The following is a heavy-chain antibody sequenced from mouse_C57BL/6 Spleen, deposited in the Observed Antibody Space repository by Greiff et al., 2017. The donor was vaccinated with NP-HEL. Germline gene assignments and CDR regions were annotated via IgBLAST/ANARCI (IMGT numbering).Heavy chain of an antibody. J-gene: IGHJ4*01. CDR3: ARDTTVGRAMDY. CDR2: IHPNSGST. D-gene: IGHD1-1*01. CDR1: GYTFTSYW. V-gene: IGHV1-64*01. Sequence: QVHVKQPGAELVKPGASVKLSCKASGYTFTSYWMHWVKQRPGQGLEWIGMIHPNSGSTNYNEKFKSKATLTVDKSSSTAYMQLSSLTSEDSAVYYCARDTTVGRAMDYWGQGTSVTVSS.